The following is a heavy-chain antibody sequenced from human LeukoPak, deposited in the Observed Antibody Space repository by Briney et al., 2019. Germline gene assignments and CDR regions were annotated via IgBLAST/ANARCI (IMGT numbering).Heavy chain of an antibody. Sequence: SVKVSCKASGGTFSSYAISWVRQAPGQGLEWMGGIIPIFGTANYAQKFQGRVTITTDESTSTAYMELSSLRSEDTAVYYCARAAYSGSYSTPVDYWGQGTLVTVSS. J-gene: IGHJ4*02. D-gene: IGHD1-26*01. CDR3: ARAAYSGSYSTPVDY. CDR1: GGTFSSYA. V-gene: IGHV1-69*05. CDR2: IIPIFGTA.